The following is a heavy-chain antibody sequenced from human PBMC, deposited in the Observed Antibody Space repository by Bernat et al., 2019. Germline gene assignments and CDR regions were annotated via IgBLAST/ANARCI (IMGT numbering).Heavy chain of an antibody. CDR3: AKDRVYCSSGSCPLGWYFDL. V-gene: IGHV3-23*01. CDR2: ISGSGGST. D-gene: IGHD2-15*01. Sequence: EVQLLESGGGLVQPGGSLRLSCAASGFTFSSYAMSCVRQAPGKGLEWVSAISGSGGSTYYADSVKGRFTISRDNSKNTLYLQMNSLRAEDTAVYYCAKDRVYCSSGSCPLGWYFDLWGRGTLVTVSS. CDR1: GFTFSSYA. J-gene: IGHJ2*01.